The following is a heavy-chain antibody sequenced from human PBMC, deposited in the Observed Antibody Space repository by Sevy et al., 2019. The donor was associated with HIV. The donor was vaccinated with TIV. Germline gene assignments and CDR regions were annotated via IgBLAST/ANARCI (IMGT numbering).Heavy chain of an antibody. D-gene: IGHD6-13*01. CDR2: TRNKADGYTT. CDR1: GFTFSDHY. V-gene: IGHV3-72*01. J-gene: IGHJ4*02. Sequence: GGSLRLSCVTSGFTFSDHYMEWVRQAPGKGLEWVGRTRNKADGYTTEYAASVKGRFTISRDESKNSLYVQMNSLKAEDTAIYYCATHAGIAAAGRVFDYWGQGTLVTVSS. CDR3: ATHAGIAAAGRVFDY.